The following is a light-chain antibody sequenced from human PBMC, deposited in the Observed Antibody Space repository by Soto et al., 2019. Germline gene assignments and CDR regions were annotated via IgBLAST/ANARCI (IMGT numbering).Light chain of an antibody. Sequence: IVLTQSPGTLSLSPGERATLSCRASQSVSSSYLAWYQQNPGQAPMLLIYGASSRATGIPDRFSGSGSGTDFTLTISRLEPEDFAVYYCQQYGSSPLTFGGGTKVEIK. CDR3: QQYGSSPLT. CDR1: QSVSSSY. J-gene: IGKJ4*01. V-gene: IGKV3-20*01. CDR2: GAS.